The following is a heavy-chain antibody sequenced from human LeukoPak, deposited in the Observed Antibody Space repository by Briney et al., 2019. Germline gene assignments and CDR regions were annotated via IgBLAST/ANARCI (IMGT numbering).Heavy chain of an antibody. CDR2: IYHSGST. D-gene: IGHD3-10*01. Sequence: SETLSLTCTVSSGYSISSGYYWGWIRQPPGKGLEWIGSIYHSGSTYYKPSLRSRVTISVDTSKNQFSLKLSSVTAADTAVYYCAGTGSGSSRDYWGQGTLVTVSS. V-gene: IGHV4-38-2*02. CDR3: AGTGSGSSRDY. J-gene: IGHJ4*02. CDR1: SGYSISSGYY.